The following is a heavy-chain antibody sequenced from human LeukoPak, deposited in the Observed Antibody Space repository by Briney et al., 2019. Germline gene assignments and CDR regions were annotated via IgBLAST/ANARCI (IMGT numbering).Heavy chain of an antibody. J-gene: IGHJ5*02. Sequence: PGGSLRLSCAASGFTVSSNYMSWVRQAPGKGLEWVANIKQDGSEKYYVDSVKGRFTISRDNAKNSLYLQMNSLRAEDTAVYYCAREVPPLRHFWSGSGGGWFDPWGQGTLVTVSS. D-gene: IGHD3-3*02. V-gene: IGHV3-7*01. CDR1: GFTVSSNY. CDR2: IKQDGSEK. CDR3: AREVPPLRHFWSGSGGGWFDP.